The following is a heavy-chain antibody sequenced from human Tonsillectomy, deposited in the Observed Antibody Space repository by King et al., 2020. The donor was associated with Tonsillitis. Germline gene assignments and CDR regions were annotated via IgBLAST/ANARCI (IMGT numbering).Heavy chain of an antibody. CDR2: ITPSGGST. CDR3: ARDRLLWFGEFYLDS. V-gene: IGHV1-46*03. J-gene: IGHJ4*02. D-gene: IGHD3-10*01. CDR1: GYTFPSYY. Sequence: QLVQSGAEVKKPGASVKVSCKASGYTFPSYYIHWVRQAPGQGLEWMGIITPSGGSTSYAQILQGRVNMTRDTSTSTVYMELSSLRSEDTAVYYCARDRLLWFGEFYLDSWGQGTLVTVSS.